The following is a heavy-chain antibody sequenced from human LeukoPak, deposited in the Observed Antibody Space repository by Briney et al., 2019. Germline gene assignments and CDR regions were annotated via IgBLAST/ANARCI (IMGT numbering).Heavy chain of an antibody. V-gene: IGHV4-4*09. CDR2: INSGGST. Sequence: PSETLSLTCTVSGGSLSSYYWTWFRLPPGKRLEWIGYINSGGSTSFNPSLESRVTMSVDTSRNQFSLKVTTVTAADTAIYSCARGKMPTVGAWAFDIWGQGKMVTVYS. CDR3: ARGKMPTVGAWAFDI. D-gene: IGHD5-24*01. J-gene: IGHJ3*02. CDR1: GGSLSSYY.